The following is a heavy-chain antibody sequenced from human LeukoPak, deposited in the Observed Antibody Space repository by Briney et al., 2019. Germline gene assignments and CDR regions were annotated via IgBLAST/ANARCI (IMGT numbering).Heavy chain of an antibody. Sequence: GSLRLSCAASGFTFSSYWMSWVRQAPGKGLEWVANIKQDGNEKYYVDSVKGRFTISRDNAKNSLYLQMNSLRAEDTAVYYCARDGDTAMVTYYYGMDVWGQGTTVTVSS. J-gene: IGHJ6*02. CDR2: IKQDGNEK. CDR1: GFTFSSYW. CDR3: ARDGDTAMVTYYYGMDV. D-gene: IGHD5-18*01. V-gene: IGHV3-7*01.